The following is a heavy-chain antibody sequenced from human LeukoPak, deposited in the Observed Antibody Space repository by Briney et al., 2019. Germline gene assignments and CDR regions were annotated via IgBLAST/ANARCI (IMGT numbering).Heavy chain of an antibody. CDR3: ARGVAYYDILTGYYRADAFDI. V-gene: IGHV4-4*07. CDR2: IYTSGST. Sequence: PSETLSLTCTVSGGSISSYYWSWIRQPAGKGLEWIGRIYTSGSTNYNPSLKSRVTMSVDTSKNQFSLKLSSVTAADTAVYYCARGVAYYDILTGYYRADAFDIWGQGTMVTVSS. CDR1: GGSISSYY. D-gene: IGHD3-9*01. J-gene: IGHJ3*02.